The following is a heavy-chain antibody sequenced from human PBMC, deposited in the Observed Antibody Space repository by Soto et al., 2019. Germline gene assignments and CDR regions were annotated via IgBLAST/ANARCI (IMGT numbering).Heavy chain of an antibody. CDR1: GFTFDDYA. CDR2: ISWNSGSI. V-gene: IGHV3-9*01. Sequence: EVQLVESGGGLVQPGRSLRLSCAASGFTFDDYAMHWVRQAPGKGLEWVSGISWNSGSIGYADSVKGRFTISRDNAKNSLYLHMNSLRAEDTALYYCAKESLGGGGFDYWGQGTLVTVSS. CDR3: AKESLGGGGFDY. D-gene: IGHD3-16*01. J-gene: IGHJ4*02.